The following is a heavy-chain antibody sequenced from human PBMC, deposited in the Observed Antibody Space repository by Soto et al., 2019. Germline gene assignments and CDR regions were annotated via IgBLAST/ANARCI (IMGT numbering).Heavy chain of an antibody. J-gene: IGHJ4*02. CDR1: GFSFSISP. CDR2: ISYDGTNK. V-gene: IGHV3-30-3*01. Sequence: LXLSCAASGFSFSISPMHWVRQAPGKGPEWVALISYDGTNKFYADSVKGRFTISRDNSKSTLYLQVDSLRPEDAAVYYCARDPKTSGGQHWAFNYFDSWGQGSLVTVSS. CDR3: ARDPKTSGGQHWAFNYFDS. D-gene: IGHD7-27*01.